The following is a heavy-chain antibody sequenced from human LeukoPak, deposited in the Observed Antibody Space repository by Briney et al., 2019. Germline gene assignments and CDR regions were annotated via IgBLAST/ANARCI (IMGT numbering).Heavy chain of an antibody. CDR1: GFIFTDYS. Sequence: GGSLRLSCAASGFIFTDYSMSWIRQAPGKGLEWVSYITSDGASIYYADSVKGRFTMSRDNAKNSLYLQMNSLRAEDAAVYYCARGGKLTMLRGVIDYWGQGTLVTVSS. V-gene: IGHV3-11*04. J-gene: IGHJ4*02. D-gene: IGHD3-10*01. CDR3: ARGGKLTMLRGVIDY. CDR2: ITSDGASI.